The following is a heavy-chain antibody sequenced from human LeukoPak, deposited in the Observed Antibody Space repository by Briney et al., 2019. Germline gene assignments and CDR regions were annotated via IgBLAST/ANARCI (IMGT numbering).Heavy chain of an antibody. CDR2: VYSGGNT. CDR3: ARDKADYDVLSN. J-gene: IGHJ4*02. V-gene: IGHV3-53*01. Sequence: GGSLRLSCTASGFAVSDNYMAWVRQAPGRGLEWVSVVYSGGNTYYADSVEGRFTISRDNSKNTLYLQMNSLRVEDTAVYYCARDKADYDVLSNWGQGTLVTVSS. D-gene: IGHD3-9*01. CDR1: GFAVSDNY.